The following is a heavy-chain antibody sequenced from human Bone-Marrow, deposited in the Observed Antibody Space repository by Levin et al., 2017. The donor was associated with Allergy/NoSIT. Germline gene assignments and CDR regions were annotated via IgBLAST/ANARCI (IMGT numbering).Heavy chain of an antibody. CDR1: GFTFSSYE. CDR2: ISSSGSTI. V-gene: IGHV3-48*03. CDR3: AGGDIVVVHNMRRYGMDV. D-gene: IGHD2-2*01. J-gene: IGHJ6*02. Sequence: GGSLRLSCAASGFTFSSYEMNWVRQAPGKGLEWVSYISSSGSTIYYADSVKGRFTISRDNAKNSLYLQMNSLRAEDTAVYYCAGGDIVVVHNMRRYGMDVWGQGTTVTVSS.